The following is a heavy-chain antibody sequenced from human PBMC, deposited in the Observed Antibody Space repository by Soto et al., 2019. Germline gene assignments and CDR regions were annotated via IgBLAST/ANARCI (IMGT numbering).Heavy chain of an antibody. CDR3: ARQDCSSTSWYTGAFDY. D-gene: IGHD2-2*02. J-gene: IGHJ4*02. V-gene: IGHV1-18*04. Sequence: QVQLVQSGAEVKKPGASVKVSCKASGYTFTSYGISWVRQAPGQGLEWMGWISAYNGNTNYAQKLQGRVPMDTDTSTSKAYMELRSLRSDDTAVYYWARQDCSSTSWYTGAFDYWGQGTLVTVSS. CDR1: GYTFTSYG. CDR2: ISAYNGNT.